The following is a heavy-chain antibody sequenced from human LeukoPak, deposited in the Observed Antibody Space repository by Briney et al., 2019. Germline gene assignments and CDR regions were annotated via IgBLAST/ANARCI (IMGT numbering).Heavy chain of an antibody. CDR3: ASSYYGSGSYYSRGEYYFDY. CDR2: IYYSGST. D-gene: IGHD3-10*01. CDR1: GGSISSYY. Sequence: SETLSLTCTVSGGSISSYYWSWIRQPPGKGLEWIGYIYYSGSTNYNPSLKSRATISVDTSKDQFSLRLSSVTAADTAVYYCASSYYGSGSYYSRGEYYFDYWGQGTLVTVSS. J-gene: IGHJ4*02. V-gene: IGHV4-59*01.